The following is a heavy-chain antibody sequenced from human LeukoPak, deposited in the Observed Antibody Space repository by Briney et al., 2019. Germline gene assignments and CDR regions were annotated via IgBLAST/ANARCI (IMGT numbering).Heavy chain of an antibody. D-gene: IGHD6-13*01. J-gene: IGHJ3*02. Sequence: GGSLRLSCAASGFTFSNYAMSWVRQAPGKGLEWVGFIRSKAYGGTTEYAAPVKGRFTISRDDSKSIAYLQMNSLKTEDTAVYYCTRDLVGDWGQQLVRKAFDIWGQGTMVTVSS. CDR3: TRDLVGDWGQQLVRKAFDI. V-gene: IGHV3-49*04. CDR2: IRSKAYGGTT. CDR1: GFTFSNYA.